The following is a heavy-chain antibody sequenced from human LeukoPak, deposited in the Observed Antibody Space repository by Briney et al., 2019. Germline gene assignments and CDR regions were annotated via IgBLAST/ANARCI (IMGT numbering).Heavy chain of an antibody. Sequence: PGGSLRLSCAASGFSFNNYIMHWVRQPPGRGLEFVSAISSDGGSTCYANSVKGRFAISRDNSKNTLYLQMGSRRAEDMAVYYCARGRISSGWYCGYWGQGTLVTVSS. D-gene: IGHD6-19*01. CDR3: ARGRISSGWYCGY. V-gene: IGHV3-64*01. CDR2: ISSDGGST. J-gene: IGHJ4*02. CDR1: GFSFNNYI.